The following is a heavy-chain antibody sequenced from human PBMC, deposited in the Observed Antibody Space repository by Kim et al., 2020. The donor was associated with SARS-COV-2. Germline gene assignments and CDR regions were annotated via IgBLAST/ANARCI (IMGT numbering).Heavy chain of an antibody. CDR3: ARGPDDYVWGTDY. D-gene: IGHD3-16*01. V-gene: IGHV3-30*04. J-gene: IGHJ4*02. CDR1: GFTFSSYA. Sequence: GGSLRLSCAASGFTFSSYAMHWVRQAPGKGLEWVAVVSYDGSNKYYADSVKGRFTISRDNSKNTLYLQMNSLRAEDTAVYYCARGPDDYVWGTDYWGQGT. CDR2: VSYDGSNK.